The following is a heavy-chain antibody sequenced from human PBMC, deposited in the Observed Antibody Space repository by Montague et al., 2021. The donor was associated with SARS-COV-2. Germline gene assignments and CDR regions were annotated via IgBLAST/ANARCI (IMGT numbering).Heavy chain of an antibody. J-gene: IGHJ3*02. D-gene: IGHD3-22*01. CDR3: AGHGRFSVIVNTPRGAFDI. CDR1: GVSISSYY. V-gene: IGHV4-59*08. Sequence: SETLSLTCTVSGVSISSYYWSWIRQPPGKGLEWIGCIYFSGSTNYNPSLKSRVTISVDTSNNQFSLKLSSVTAADTAVYYCAGHGRFSVIVNTPRGAFDIWGQGTMVTVSS. CDR2: IYFSGST.